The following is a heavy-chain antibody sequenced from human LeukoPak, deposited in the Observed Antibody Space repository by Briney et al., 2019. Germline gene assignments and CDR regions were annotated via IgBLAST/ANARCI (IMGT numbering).Heavy chain of an antibody. CDR2: INHSGST. J-gene: IGHJ4*02. Sequence: SDTLSLTCAVYGGSFSGYYWSWIRQPPGKGLEWIGEINHSGSTNYNPSLKSRVTISVDTSKNQFSLKLSSVTAADTAVYYCARGQVGATPKYYFDYWGQGTLVTVSS. CDR3: ARGQVGATPKYYFDY. D-gene: IGHD1-26*01. CDR1: GGSFSGYY. V-gene: IGHV4-34*01.